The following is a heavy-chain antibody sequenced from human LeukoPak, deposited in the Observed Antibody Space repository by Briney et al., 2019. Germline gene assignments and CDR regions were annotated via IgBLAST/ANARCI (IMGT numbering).Heavy chain of an antibody. V-gene: IGHV4-30-2*01. J-gene: IGHJ4*02. CDR3: ARVLITMVRGGRRGQPYYFDY. Sequence: SSETLSLTCTVSGGSISSGGYYWSWIRQPPGKGLEWIGYIYHSGSTYYNPSLKSRVTISVDRSKNQFSLKLSSVTAADTAVYYCARVLITMVRGGRRGQPYYFDYWGQGTLVTVSS. CDR1: GGSISSGGYY. D-gene: IGHD3-10*01. CDR2: IYHSGST.